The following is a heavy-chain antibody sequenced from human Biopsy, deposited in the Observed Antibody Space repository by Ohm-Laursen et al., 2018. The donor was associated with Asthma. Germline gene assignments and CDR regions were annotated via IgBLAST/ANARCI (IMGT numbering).Heavy chain of an antibody. CDR1: GFTFSSYG. Sequence: SLRLSCSASGFTFSSYGMHWVRQAPGKGLEWVAVISYDGSNKYYADSVKARFTTSRANFKNTLYPQMNSLRAEDTAVYYCAKESGSNYAFDIWGHGTMVTVSS. J-gene: IGHJ3*02. V-gene: IGHV3-30*18. CDR2: ISYDGSNK. D-gene: IGHD1-1*01. CDR3: AKESGSNYAFDI.